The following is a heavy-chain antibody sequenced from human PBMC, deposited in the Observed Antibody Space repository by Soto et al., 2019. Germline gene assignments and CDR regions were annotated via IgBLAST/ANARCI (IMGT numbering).Heavy chain of an antibody. D-gene: IGHD3-22*01. J-gene: IGHJ4*02. CDR3: ARDRGYDSSGYYFM. CDR2: ISYDGSNE. CDR1: GFTFSSYA. Sequence: GGSLRLSCAASGFTFSSYAMHWVRQAPGKGLEWVAVISYDGSNEYYGDSVKGRVTISRDNSKNTLYLQMNSLRVEDTAVYYCARDRGYDSSGYYFMWGQGTLVTVSS. V-gene: IGHV3-30-3*01.